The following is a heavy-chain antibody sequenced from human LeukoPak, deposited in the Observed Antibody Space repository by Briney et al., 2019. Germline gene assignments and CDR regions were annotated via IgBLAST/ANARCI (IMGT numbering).Heavy chain of an antibody. CDR3: ARKASHFSYGLGAIDY. J-gene: IGHJ4*02. D-gene: IGHD5-18*01. Sequence: SETLSLTCAVYGGSFSDHYWNWIRQPPGKGLEWIGEINHSGTTNYNASLKSRVTISVDTSKNHFSLKLNSMTAADPAVYYCARKASHFSYGLGAIDYWGQGNLVTVSS. CDR2: INHSGTT. CDR1: GGSFSDHY. V-gene: IGHV4-34*01.